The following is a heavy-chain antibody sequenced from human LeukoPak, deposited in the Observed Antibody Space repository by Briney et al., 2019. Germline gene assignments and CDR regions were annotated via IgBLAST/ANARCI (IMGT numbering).Heavy chain of an antibody. J-gene: IGHJ4*02. D-gene: IGHD6-19*01. Sequence: QSGGSLRLSCAASGFTFSSYAMHWVRQAPGKGLEWVAVISYDGSNKYYADSVKGRFTISRDNSKNTLYLQMNSLRAEDTAVYYCAREVYSSGWYGPFDYWGQGTLVTVSS. CDR3: AREVYSSGWYGPFDY. V-gene: IGHV3-30-3*01. CDR1: GFTFSSYA. CDR2: ISYDGSNK.